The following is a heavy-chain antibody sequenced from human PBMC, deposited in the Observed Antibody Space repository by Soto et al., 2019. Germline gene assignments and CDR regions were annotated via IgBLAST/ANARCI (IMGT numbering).Heavy chain of an antibody. D-gene: IGHD1-26*01. CDR1: GFTFSDHY. J-gene: IGHJ4*02. Sequence: EVQLVESGGGLVQPGGSLRLSCAASGFTFSDHYMDWVRQAPGKGLEWVGRSRNKANSYSTEYAASVKGRFTISRDESKNSLYLQMNSLKTEDTAVYYCATFSGSYPRGLDYWGQGTLVTVSS. V-gene: IGHV3-72*01. CDR3: ATFSGSYPRGLDY. CDR2: SRNKANSYST.